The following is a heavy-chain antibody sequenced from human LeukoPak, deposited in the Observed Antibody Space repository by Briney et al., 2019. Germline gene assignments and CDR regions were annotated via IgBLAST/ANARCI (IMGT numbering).Heavy chain of an antibody. J-gene: IGHJ3*02. CDR2: ISGSAGST. CDR1: GFTFSSYD. Sequence: PGGSLRLSCAASGFTFSSYDMSWVRQAPGKGLEWVSGISGSAGSTYYADSVKGRFSISRDNSKNTLNLQMNSLRAEDTAVYYCAKSYYYGSGRYYLSVFDIWGQGTMVIVSS. D-gene: IGHD3-10*01. V-gene: IGHV3-23*01. CDR3: AKSYYYGSGRYYLSVFDI.